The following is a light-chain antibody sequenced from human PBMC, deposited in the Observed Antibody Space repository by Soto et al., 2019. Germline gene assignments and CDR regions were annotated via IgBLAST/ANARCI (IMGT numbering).Light chain of an antibody. J-gene: IGKJ1*01. CDR3: LQGIHWPWT. CDR2: RVS. V-gene: IGKV2-30*01. Sequence: EVVMTQSPLSLPVTLGQPASISCRSSQSLVYSDGNTYLNWFQQRPGQSPRRLIYRVSNRDSGAPDRFSGSGSGADCTLNISRVEAEDVGVYYCLQGIHWPWTFGNGTKVEIK. CDR1: QSLVYSDGNTY.